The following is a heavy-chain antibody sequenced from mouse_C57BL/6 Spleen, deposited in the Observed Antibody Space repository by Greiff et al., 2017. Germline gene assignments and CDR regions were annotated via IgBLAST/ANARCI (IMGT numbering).Heavy chain of an antibody. V-gene: IGHV1-63*01. Sequence: VQLQESGAELVRPGTSVKMSCKASGYTFTNYWIGWAKQRPGHGLEWIGDIYPGGGYTNYNEKFKGKATLTADKSSSTAYMQFSSLTSEDSAIYYSARRLDDDVRHYYAMDYWCQGTSVTVSS. CDR3: ARRLDDDVRHYYAMDY. J-gene: IGHJ4*01. CDR2: IYPGGGYT. CDR1: GYTFTNYW. D-gene: IGHD2-4*01.